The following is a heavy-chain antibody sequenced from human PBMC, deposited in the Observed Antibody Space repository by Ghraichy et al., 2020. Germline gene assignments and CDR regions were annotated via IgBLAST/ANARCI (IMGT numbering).Heavy chain of an antibody. J-gene: IGHJ5*02. Sequence: ASVKVSCKASGYTFTGYYMHWVRQAPGQGLEWMEWINPNSGGTNYAQKFQGWVTMTRDTSISTAYMELSRLRSDDTAVYYCARAVYGGWFDPWGQGTLVTVSS. D-gene: IGHD2/OR15-2a*01. CDR1: GYTFTGYY. V-gene: IGHV1-2*04. CDR3: ARAVYGGWFDP. CDR2: INPNSGGT.